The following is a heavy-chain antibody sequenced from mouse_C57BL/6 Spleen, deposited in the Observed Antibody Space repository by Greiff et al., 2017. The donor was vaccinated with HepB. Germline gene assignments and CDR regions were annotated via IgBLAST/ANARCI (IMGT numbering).Heavy chain of an antibody. CDR2: IYPGSGST. V-gene: IGHV1-55*01. J-gene: IGHJ1*03. Sequence: QVQLKQPGAELVKPGASVKMSCKASGYTFTSYWITWVKQRPGQGLEWIGDIYPGSGSTNYNEKFKSKATLTVDTSSSTAYMQLSSLTSEDSAVYYCARGWLRNWYFDVWGTGTTVTVSS. D-gene: IGHD1-1*02. CDR3: ARGWLRNWYFDV. CDR1: GYTFTSYW.